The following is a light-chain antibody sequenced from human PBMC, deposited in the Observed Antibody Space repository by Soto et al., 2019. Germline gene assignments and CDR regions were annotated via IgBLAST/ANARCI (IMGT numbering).Light chain of an antibody. CDR2: AAS. CDR3: LQDYNYPYT. Sequence: AIQMTQSPSSLSASVGDRVTITCRASQGIRNDLGWYQQIPGRAPKLLIYAASSLQSGVPSRFSGSGSGTDFTLTISSLQPEDFATYYCLQDYNYPYTFGQGTKLEIK. V-gene: IGKV1-6*01. CDR1: QGIRND. J-gene: IGKJ2*01.